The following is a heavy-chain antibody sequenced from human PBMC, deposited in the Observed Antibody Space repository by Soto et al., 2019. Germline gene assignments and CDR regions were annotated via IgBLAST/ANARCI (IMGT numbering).Heavy chain of an antibody. CDR1: GFTFTDHY. V-gene: IGHV3-72*01. CDR3: TRGAAGVAVAGARSYYYGMDV. D-gene: IGHD6-19*01. J-gene: IGHJ6*02. Sequence: HPGGSLRLSCAASGFTFTDHYMQWVRQAPGKGLEWVGRSRNKVNHYTTEYAASVRGRFTISRDESQNSLFLHMNNLGAEDTAIYYCTRGAAGVAVAGARSYYYGMDVWGQGTAVTVSS. CDR2: SRNKVNHYTT.